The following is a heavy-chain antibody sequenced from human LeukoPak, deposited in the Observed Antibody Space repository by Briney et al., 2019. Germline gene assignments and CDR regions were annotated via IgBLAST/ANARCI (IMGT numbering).Heavy chain of an antibody. CDR1: GYSFTSYW. Sequence: GESLKISCKDSGYSFTSYWIGWVRQLPGKGLEWMGIIYPGDSDTRYSPSFQGQVTISADKSISTAYLQWSSLKASDTAMYYCARQNYYDSSGYYGNDAFDIWGQGTMVTVSS. CDR2: IYPGDSDT. J-gene: IGHJ3*02. V-gene: IGHV5-51*01. D-gene: IGHD3-22*01. CDR3: ARQNYYDSSGYYGNDAFDI.